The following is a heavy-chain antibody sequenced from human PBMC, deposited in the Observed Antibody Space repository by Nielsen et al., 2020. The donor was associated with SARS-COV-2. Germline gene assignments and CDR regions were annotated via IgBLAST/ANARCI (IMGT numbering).Heavy chain of an antibody. CDR3: ARGPLVGGTTGYFFPS. Sequence: ESLKISCTVSGGSISSYYWSWIRQPPGKGLEWIGYIYYSGSINYNPSLKSRVTISVDTSKNQFSLRLTSVTAADTAVYYCARGPLVGGTTGYFFPSWGQGTLVTVSS. CDR2: IYYSGSI. J-gene: IGHJ5*02. D-gene: IGHD1-26*01. V-gene: IGHV4-59*12. CDR1: GGSISSYY.